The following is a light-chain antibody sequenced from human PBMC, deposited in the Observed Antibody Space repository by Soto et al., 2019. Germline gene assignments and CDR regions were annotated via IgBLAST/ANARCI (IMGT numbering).Light chain of an antibody. CDR3: QPLNTYPLT. Sequence: SSLSASVRDRVTITYRASQGVSIYLAWYQQKPGKAPNLLIYAASTLQRGVPSRFSGSGSGTDFTLTISSLQPEDFATYYGQPLNTYPLTFGGGTKVDIK. V-gene: IGKV1-9*01. CDR2: AAS. CDR1: QGVSIY. J-gene: IGKJ4*01.